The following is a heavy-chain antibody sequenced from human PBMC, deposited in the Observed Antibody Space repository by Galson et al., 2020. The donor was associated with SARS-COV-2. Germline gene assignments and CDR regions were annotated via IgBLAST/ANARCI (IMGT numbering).Heavy chain of an antibody. D-gene: IGHD4-17*01. V-gene: IGHV4-30-2*01. Sequence: SETLSLTCAVSGTSISSGSYYWNWIRQPPGKGLEWIGYIYHSGGTYYNQSHKSRVTISGDRSKNQFSLRLSSVTAADTAVYYCARLHYGEYAPEAFDIWGPGTRVTVAS. J-gene: IGHJ3*02. CDR1: GTSISSGSYY. CDR3: ARLHYGEYAPEAFDI. CDR2: IYHSGGT.